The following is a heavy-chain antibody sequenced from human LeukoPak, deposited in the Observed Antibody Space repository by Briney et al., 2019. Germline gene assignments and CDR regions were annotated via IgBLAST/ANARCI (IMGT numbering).Heavy chain of an antibody. CDR1: GFTFSTYS. CDR2: ISSDGSTK. Sequence: GGSLRLSCAASGFTFSTYSMNWVRQAPGKGLDWVALISSDGSTKYYADSVKGRFTISRDNSKNTLYLQMNSLRAEDTAVYYCSRSRPKFKDFDYWGQGTLVTVSS. V-gene: IGHV3-30*03. CDR3: SRSRPKFKDFDY. J-gene: IGHJ4*02.